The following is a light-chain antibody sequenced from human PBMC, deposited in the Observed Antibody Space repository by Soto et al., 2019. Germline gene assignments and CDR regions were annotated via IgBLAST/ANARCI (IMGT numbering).Light chain of an antibody. CDR1: TSDFTNYNY. V-gene: IGLV2-14*01. CDR3: SSYTASTTLFG. J-gene: IGLJ1*01. CDR2: EVS. Sequence: QSALTQPASVSESPGQSITISCTGTTSDFTNYNYVSWYQQLPRKAPKLLIYEVSNRPSGVSNRFSGSKSGNTASLTISGLQSDDEADYYCSSYTASTTLFGVGSGTKVTVL.